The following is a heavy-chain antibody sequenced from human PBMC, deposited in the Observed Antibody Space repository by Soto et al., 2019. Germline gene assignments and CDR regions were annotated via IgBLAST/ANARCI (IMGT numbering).Heavy chain of an antibody. V-gene: IGHV2-5*02. CDR3: AHTREGIAAAGTEAFDI. Sequence: GSGPTLGNPTQTLTLTCTFSGFSLSTSGVGVGWIRQPPGKALEWLALIYWDDDKRYSPSLKSRLTITKDTSKNQVVLTMTNMDPVDTATYYCAHTREGIAAAGTEAFDIWGQGTMVTVSS. CDR1: GFSLSTSGVG. CDR2: IYWDDDK. J-gene: IGHJ3*02. D-gene: IGHD6-13*01.